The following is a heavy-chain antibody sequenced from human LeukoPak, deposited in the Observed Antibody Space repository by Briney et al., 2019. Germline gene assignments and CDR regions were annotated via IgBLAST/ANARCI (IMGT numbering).Heavy chain of an antibody. CDR1: GFTFSSYA. V-gene: IGHV3-30-3*01. CDR3: ARGVVVKGMDV. J-gene: IGHJ6*02. CDR2: ISYDGSNK. Sequence: PGGSLRLSCAASGFTFSSYAMHWVRQAPGKGLEWVAVISYDGSNKYYADSVKGRFTISRANSKNTLYLQMSSLRAEDTAVYYCARGVVVKGMDVWGQGTTVTVSS. D-gene: IGHD2-21*01.